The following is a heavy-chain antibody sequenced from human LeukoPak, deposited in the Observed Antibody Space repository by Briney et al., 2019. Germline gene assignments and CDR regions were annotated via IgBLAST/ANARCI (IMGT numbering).Heavy chain of an antibody. CDR1: GFTFSNYA. V-gene: IGHV3-23*01. J-gene: IGHJ4*02. CDR3: AKAYGSGSNGVYHFDY. CDR2: ISGSGGGI. Sequence: GGSLGLSCAASGFTFSNYAMTWVRRAPGKGLEWVSVISGSGGGIYYADFVKGRFTISRDNSKNTLYLQMNSLRVEDTAAYYCAKAYGSGSNGVYHFDYWGQGTLVTVSS. D-gene: IGHD3-10*01.